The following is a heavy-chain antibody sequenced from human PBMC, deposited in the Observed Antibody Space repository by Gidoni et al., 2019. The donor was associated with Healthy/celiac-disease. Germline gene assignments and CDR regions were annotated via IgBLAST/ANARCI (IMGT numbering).Heavy chain of an antibody. D-gene: IGHD5-18*01. CDR2: IYSGGST. CDR3: ARGVDVDTAMVTMDYGMDV. V-gene: IGHV3-53*01. Sequence: EVQLVESGGGLIQPGGSLRLSCAASGFTVSSNYMSWGRQAPGKGLEWVSVIYSGGSTYYADSVKGRFTISRDNSKNTLYLQMNSLRAEDTAVYYCARGVDVDTAMVTMDYGMDVWGQGTTVTVSS. J-gene: IGHJ6*02. CDR1: GFTVSSNY.